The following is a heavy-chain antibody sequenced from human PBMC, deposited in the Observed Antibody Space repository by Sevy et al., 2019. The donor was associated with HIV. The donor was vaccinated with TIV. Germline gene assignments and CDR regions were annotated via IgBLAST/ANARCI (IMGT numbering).Heavy chain of an antibody. J-gene: IGHJ5*01. CDR2: IWYDGRTK. CDR3: ARDSARVIVPTAGFDS. V-gene: IGHV3-33*01. Sequence: GGSLRLSCSASGFTFRSFSMHWVRQAPGKGLEWVAAIWYDGRTKQYGDSVKGRFTISRDNSKNMLNLEMNSLRAEDTALYFCARDSARVIVPTAGFDSWGQGTVVTVSS. CDR1: GFTFRSFS. D-gene: IGHD1-1*01.